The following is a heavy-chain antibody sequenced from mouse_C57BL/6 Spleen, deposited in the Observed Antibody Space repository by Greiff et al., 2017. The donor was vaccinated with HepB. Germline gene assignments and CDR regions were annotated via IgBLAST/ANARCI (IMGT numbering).Heavy chain of an antibody. V-gene: IGHV1-55*01. CDR1: GYTFTSYW. CDR3: AVYYDGSSPWFAY. Sequence: QVQLQQPGAELVKPGASVKMSCKASGYTFTSYWITWVKQRPGQGLEWIGDIYPGSGSTNYNEKFKSKATLTVDTSSSTAYMQLSSLTSEDSAVYYCAVYYDGSSPWFAYWGQGTLVTVSA. J-gene: IGHJ3*01. CDR2: IYPGSGST. D-gene: IGHD1-1*01.